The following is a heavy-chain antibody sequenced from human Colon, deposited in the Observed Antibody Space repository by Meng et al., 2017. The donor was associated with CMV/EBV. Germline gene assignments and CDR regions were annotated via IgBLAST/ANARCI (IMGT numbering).Heavy chain of an antibody. J-gene: IGHJ5*02. CDR2: IQKDGSGE. V-gene: IGHV3-30*02. Sequence: QLELLRRGEVLVPPVGSPRCSSSALAFTSISYVMHWVRQAPGKGLAWVAFIQKDGSGEYYADSVKGRFTISRDNSKNTVYLQMNSLRPEDTAVFYCAKALGGGWGPLDPWGQGTLVTVSS. CDR3: AKALGGGWGPLDP. CDR1: AFTSISYV. D-gene: IGHD6-19*01.